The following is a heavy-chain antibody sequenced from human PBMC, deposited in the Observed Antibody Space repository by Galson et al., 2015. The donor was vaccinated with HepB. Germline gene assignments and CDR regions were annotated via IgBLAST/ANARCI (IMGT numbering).Heavy chain of an antibody. CDR2: INSDGGTT. CDR1: RFTFSRDW. D-gene: IGHD4-17*01. Sequence: SLRLSCAASRFTFSRDWMHWTRQAPGNGLVWVSRINSDGGTTSYADSVKGRFPISRDNAKNTLYLQMNSLRAEDTAVYYCARAIPYGDYYYYYAMDVWGQGTTVTVSS. V-gene: IGHV3-74*01. CDR3: ARAIPYGDYYYYYAMDV. J-gene: IGHJ6*02.